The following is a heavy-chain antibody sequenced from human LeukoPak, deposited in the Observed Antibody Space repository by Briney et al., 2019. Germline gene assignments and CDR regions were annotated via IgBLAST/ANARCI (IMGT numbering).Heavy chain of an antibody. CDR3: ARQGVATAIDY. V-gene: IGHV4-4*07. CDR2: ISASGNT. Sequence: SETLSLTRTVSGGSISSYYWSWIRQPAGKGLEWIGRISASGNTNYNPSLKSRVTMSVDTSKNLFALKLSSVTAADTAVYYCARQGVATAIDYWGQGTLVTVSS. D-gene: IGHD2-21*02. J-gene: IGHJ4*02. CDR1: GGSISSYY.